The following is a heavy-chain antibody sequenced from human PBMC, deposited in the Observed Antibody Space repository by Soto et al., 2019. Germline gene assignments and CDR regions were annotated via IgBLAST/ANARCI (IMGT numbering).Heavy chain of an antibody. CDR1: GYIFTDHC. CDR3: ARRNYCRGDCTINTDYYSGMDV. V-gene: IGHV5-51*01. CDR2: ICPGYSNI. Sequence: EVQVVQSGAEVKEPGESLKISCKGSGYIFTDHCIVWVRQMAGKGLEWVGIICPGYSNIIYSPSVQGQVTISADMSISTAYLQWSSLKASDTAIYYCARRNYCRGDCTINTDYYSGMDVWGQGNTVTVSS. J-gene: IGHJ6*02. D-gene: IGHD2-21*02.